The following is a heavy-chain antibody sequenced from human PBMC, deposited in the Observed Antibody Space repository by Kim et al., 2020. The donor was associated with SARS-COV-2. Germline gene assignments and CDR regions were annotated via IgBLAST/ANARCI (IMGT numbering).Heavy chain of an antibody. J-gene: IGHJ4*02. V-gene: IGHV3-30*07. CDR3: AGVLAGSRPFDY. Sequence: YAHTFKCRFDISRDNPENWLYLQMNSLIAEDTAIYYCAGVLAGSRPFDYWGQGTLVTVSS. D-gene: IGHD3-10*01.